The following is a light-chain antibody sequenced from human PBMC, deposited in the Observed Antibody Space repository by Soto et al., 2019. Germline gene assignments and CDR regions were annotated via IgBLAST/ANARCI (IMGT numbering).Light chain of an antibody. CDR3: QQYNNWPTWT. CDR2: GAS. Sequence: EIGMTQSPATLSVSPGERATLSCRASQSVSSNLGWYQQKPGQAPRLLIYGASTRATGIPARFSGSGSGTEFTLTISSLHSEDFAVYYCQQYNNWPTWTFGQGTKVDIK. CDR1: QSVSSN. V-gene: IGKV3-15*01. J-gene: IGKJ1*01.